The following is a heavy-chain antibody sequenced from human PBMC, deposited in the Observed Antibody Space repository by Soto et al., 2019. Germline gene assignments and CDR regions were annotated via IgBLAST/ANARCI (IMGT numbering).Heavy chain of an antibody. CDR1: GVTFSSYA. D-gene: IGHD2-2*02. CDR3: AKYYRVSTNCHIDS. V-gene: IGHV3-23*01. Sequence: GGSLRLSCAASGVTFSSYAMNWVRQAPGKGLEWVSTISGSGGNTYYADFVKGRFTISRDNSKNTLYLQLSSLRAEDTAVYYCAKYYRVSTNCHIDSWGQGP. J-gene: IGHJ4*02. CDR2: ISGSGGNT.